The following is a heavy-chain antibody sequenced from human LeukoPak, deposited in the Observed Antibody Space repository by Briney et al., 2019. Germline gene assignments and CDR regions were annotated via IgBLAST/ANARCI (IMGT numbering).Heavy chain of an antibody. CDR2: INPNSGGT. CDR3: AILYDFWSGGAFDI. J-gene: IGHJ3*02. D-gene: IGHD3-3*01. Sequence: ASVKVSCKASGYTFTSYGISWVRQAPGQGLEWMGWINPNSGGTNYAQKFQGRVTMTRDTSISTAYMELSRLRSDDTAVYYCAILYDFWSGGAFDIWGQGTMVTVSS. CDR1: GYTFTSYG. V-gene: IGHV1-2*02.